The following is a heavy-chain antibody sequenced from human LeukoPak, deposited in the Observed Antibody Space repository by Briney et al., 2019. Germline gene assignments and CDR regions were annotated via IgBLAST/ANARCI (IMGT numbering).Heavy chain of an antibody. CDR2: INGVGDRA. Sequence: GGSLRLSCVVSGITFDYHALSWVRQAPGKGLEWVSGINGVGDRADYADSVRGRFIISRDNSKNTVYLQMNSLRVEDTARYYCARDHAPAGGGLDYWGQGTQVTVSP. CDR3: ARDHAPAGGGLDY. J-gene: IGHJ4*02. D-gene: IGHD2-2*01. CDR1: GITFDYHA. V-gene: IGHV3-23*01.